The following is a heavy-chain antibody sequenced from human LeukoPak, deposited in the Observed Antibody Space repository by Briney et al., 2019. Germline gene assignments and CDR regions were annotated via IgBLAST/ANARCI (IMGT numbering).Heavy chain of an antibody. CDR2: INSDGSST. J-gene: IGHJ4*02. Sequence: GGSLRLSCAASGFTFSSYWMHWVRQGPGKGLVWVSRINSDGSSTSDADSVKGRFTISRDNAKNTLYLQMNSLRAEDTAVYYCTGSFRYGDCRYWGQGTLVTVSS. CDR1: GFTFSSYW. CDR3: TGSFRYGDCRY. V-gene: IGHV3-74*01. D-gene: IGHD4-17*01.